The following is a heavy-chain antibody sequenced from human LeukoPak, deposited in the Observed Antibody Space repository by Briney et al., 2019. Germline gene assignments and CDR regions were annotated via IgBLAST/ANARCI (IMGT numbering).Heavy chain of an antibody. CDR3: ARLTWYGSGSPWYFDY. Sequence: SETLSLTCIVSGGSMSSYYWSWIRQPPGKGLEWIGSIYYSGSTYYNPSLKSRVTISVDASKNQFSLKLSSVTAADTAVFYCARLTWYGSGSPWYFDYWGQGTLVTVSS. CDR2: IYYSGST. D-gene: IGHD3-10*01. CDR1: GGSMSSYY. J-gene: IGHJ4*02. V-gene: IGHV4-59*05.